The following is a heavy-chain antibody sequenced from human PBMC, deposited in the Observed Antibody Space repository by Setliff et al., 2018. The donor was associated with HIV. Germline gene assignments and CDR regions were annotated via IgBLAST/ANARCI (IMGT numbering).Heavy chain of an antibody. D-gene: IGHD3-16*01. V-gene: IGHV6-1*01. CDR1: GDSVSSNTAA. CDR3: ARGGDWDYNYYMDV. CDR2: TYYRSKWSN. Sequence: SKTLSLTCAISGDSVSSNTAAWNWIRQSPSRGLEWLGRTYYRSKWSNDYAVSVKSRITINPDTSKNQFSLQLNSVNPEDTAVYFCARGGDWDYNYYMDVWHKGTTVTVSS. J-gene: IGHJ6*03.